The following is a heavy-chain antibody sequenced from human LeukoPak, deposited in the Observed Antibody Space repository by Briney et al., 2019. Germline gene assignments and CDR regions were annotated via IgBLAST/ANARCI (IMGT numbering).Heavy chain of an antibody. CDR2: IYHSGST. CDR1: GGSVSSGSYS. D-gene: IGHD5-12*01. Sequence: PSETLSLTCTVSGGSVSSGSYSWSWIRQPPGKGLEWIGYIYHSGSTYYNPSLKSRVTISVDRSKNQFSLKLSSVTAADTAVYYCARVFANSGYWYYFDYWGQGTLVTVSS. V-gene: IGHV4-30-2*01. J-gene: IGHJ4*02. CDR3: ARVFANSGYWYYFDY.